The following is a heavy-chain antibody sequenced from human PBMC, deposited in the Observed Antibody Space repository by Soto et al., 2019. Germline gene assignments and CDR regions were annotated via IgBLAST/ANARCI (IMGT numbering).Heavy chain of an antibody. CDR2: INSDGSST. D-gene: IGHD2-15*01. V-gene: IGHV3-74*01. CDR1: GFTFSSYC. J-gene: IGHJ4*02. CDR3: VRTSLVVAAATREDY. Sequence: GGSLRLSRAAAGFTFSSYCMQWVRQAPGKGLVWVSRINSDGSSTSYADSVKGRFTISRDNAKNTLYLQMNSLRAEDTAVYYCVRTSLVVAAATREDYWGQGT.